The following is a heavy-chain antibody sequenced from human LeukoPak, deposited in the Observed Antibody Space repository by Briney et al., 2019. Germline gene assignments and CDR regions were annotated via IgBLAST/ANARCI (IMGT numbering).Heavy chain of an antibody. Sequence: GGSLRLSCAASGFTISSYAMSWVRQAPGKGLEWVSAISGSGGSTYYADSVKGRFTISRDNSKNTLYLQMNSLRAEDTAVYYCAKDRGGYDYLLYYYGMDVWGQGTTVTVSS. D-gene: IGHD5-12*01. V-gene: IGHV3-23*01. J-gene: IGHJ6*02. CDR2: ISGSGGST. CDR3: AKDRGGYDYLLYYYGMDV. CDR1: GFTISSYA.